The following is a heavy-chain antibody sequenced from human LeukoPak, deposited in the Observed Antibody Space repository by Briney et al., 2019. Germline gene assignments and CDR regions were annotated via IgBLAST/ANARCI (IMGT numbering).Heavy chain of an antibody. Sequence: GGSLRLSCAASGFTFSSYSMNWVRQAPGKGLEWVSYISSSSSTIYYADSVKGRFTISRDNAKNALYLQMNSLRAEDTAVYYCATDSSSAGDYWGQGTLVTVSS. CDR1: GFTFSSYS. J-gene: IGHJ4*02. CDR3: ATDSSSAGDY. CDR2: ISSSSSTI. V-gene: IGHV3-48*04. D-gene: IGHD6-6*01.